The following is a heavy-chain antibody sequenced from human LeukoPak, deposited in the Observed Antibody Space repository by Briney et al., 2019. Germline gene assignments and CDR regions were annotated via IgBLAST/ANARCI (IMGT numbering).Heavy chain of an antibody. CDR1: GFTFTNYA. J-gene: IGHJ4*02. CDR3: AKWGDYDILTGYYVPDY. D-gene: IGHD3-9*01. CDR2: ITGSGGSS. Sequence: GTSLRLSRVASGFTFTNYAMSWVRQAPGKGLEWVSAITGSGGSSYYADSVKGRFTISRDNSKNTLYLQVNSLGAEDTAVYYCAKWGDYDILTGYYVPDYWGQGTLVTVSS. V-gene: IGHV3-23*01.